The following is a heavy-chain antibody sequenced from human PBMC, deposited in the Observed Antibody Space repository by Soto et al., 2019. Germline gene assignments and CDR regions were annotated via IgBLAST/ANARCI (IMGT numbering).Heavy chain of an antibody. CDR2: IYGNGDT. V-gene: IGHV2-5*01. Sequence: SVPTLVNPTQTLTLTCTFSGFSLTTRAVAVGWVLQSPGKALHWLALIYGNGDTRYNPSLRTRLTITKDTSKNQVALTLTNVDPVDTATYYCAHRPSGWFLFDHWGQGTLVTVSS. CDR3: AHRPSGWFLFDH. J-gene: IGHJ4*02. D-gene: IGHD6-19*01. CDR1: GFSLTTRAVA.